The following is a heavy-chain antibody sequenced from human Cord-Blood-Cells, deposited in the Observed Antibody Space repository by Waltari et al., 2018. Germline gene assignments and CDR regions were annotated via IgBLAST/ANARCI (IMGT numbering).Heavy chain of an antibody. CDR1: GFTFSTYA. Sequence: EGQLLESGGGLVQPGGSLRLSCAASGFTFSTYAMSRVRQSPGKGLAWVSAISGSGGSTYYADSVKGRFTISRDNSKNTLYLQMNSLRAEDTAVYYCAKAASLGGYYYGMDVWGQGTTVTVSS. J-gene: IGHJ6*02. V-gene: IGHV3-23*01. CDR3: AKAASLGGYYYGMDV. D-gene: IGHD3-10*01. CDR2: ISGSGGST.